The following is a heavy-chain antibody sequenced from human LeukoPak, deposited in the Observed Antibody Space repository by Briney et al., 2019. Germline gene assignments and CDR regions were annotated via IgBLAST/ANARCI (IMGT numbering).Heavy chain of an antibody. J-gene: IGHJ4*02. CDR3: AREGPGEQQLVPSYFDY. Sequence: GGSLRLSCPASGFTFSNYAMHWVRQAPGKGLEWVAVISYGESNKYYADSVKGRFTISRDNSKNTLYLQMNSLRAEDTAVYYCAREGPGEQQLVPSYFDYWGQGTLVTVSS. CDR1: GFTFSNYA. D-gene: IGHD6-13*01. CDR2: ISYGESNK. V-gene: IGHV3-30-3*01.